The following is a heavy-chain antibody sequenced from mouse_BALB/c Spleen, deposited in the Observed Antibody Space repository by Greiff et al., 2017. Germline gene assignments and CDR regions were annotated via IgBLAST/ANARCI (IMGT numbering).Heavy chain of an antibody. CDR2: INPSNGGT. CDR3: TRSGPYYGSSYDYAMDY. V-gene: IGHV1S81*02. J-gene: IGHJ4*01. D-gene: IGHD1-1*01. CDR1: GYTFTSYY. Sequence: VQLQQPGAELVKPGASVKLSCKASGYTFTSYYMYWVKQRPGQGLEWIGGINPSNGGTNFNEKFKSKATLTVDKSSSTAYMQLSSLTSEDSAVYYCTRSGPYYGSSYDYAMDYWGQGTSVTVSS.